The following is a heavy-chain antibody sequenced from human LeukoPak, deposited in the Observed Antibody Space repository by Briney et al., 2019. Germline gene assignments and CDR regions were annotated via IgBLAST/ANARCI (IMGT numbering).Heavy chain of an antibody. CDR3: VIAAAGFYFDY. CDR2: IYYSGST. D-gene: IGHD6-13*01. Sequence: SETLSLTCTVYGGSFSGYYWSWIRQPPGKGLEWIGYIYYSGSTNYNPSLKSRVTISVDTSKNQFSLKLSSVTAADTAVYYCVIAAAGFYFDYWGQGTLVTVSS. V-gene: IGHV4-59*08. J-gene: IGHJ4*02. CDR1: GGSFSGYY.